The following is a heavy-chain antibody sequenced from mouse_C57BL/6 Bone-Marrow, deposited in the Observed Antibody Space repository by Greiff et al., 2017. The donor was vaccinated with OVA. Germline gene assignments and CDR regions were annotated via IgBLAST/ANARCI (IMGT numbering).Heavy chain of an antibody. CDR1: GYTFTSYW. CDR3: ERFNWDVGAMDY. J-gene: IGHJ4*01. D-gene: IGHD4-1*02. CDR2: IHPNSGST. Sequence: QVQLQQPGAELVKPGASVKLSCKASGYTFTSYWMHWVKQRPGQGLEWIGMIHPNSGSTNYNEKFKSKATLTVDKSSSTAYMQLSSLTSEDSAVYYCERFNWDVGAMDYWGQGTAVTVSA. V-gene: IGHV1-64*01.